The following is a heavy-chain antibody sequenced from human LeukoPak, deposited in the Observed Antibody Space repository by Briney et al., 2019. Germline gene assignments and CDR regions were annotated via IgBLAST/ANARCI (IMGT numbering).Heavy chain of an antibody. CDR1: GGSISSSNW. V-gene: IGHV4-4*02. Sequence: PSETLSLTCAVSGGSISSSNWWSWVRQPPGKGLEWIGEICHSGSTNYNPSLKSRVTISVDKSKNQFSLKLSSVTAADTAVYYCARDRVTAYNYYYGMDVWGQGTTVTVSS. CDR3: ARDRVTAYNYYYGMDV. J-gene: IGHJ6*02. CDR2: ICHSGST. D-gene: IGHD2-8*01.